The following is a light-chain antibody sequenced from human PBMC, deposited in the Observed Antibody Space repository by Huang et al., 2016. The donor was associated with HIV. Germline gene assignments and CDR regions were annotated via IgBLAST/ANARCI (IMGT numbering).Light chain of an antibody. CDR3: QQYDTWPPLT. Sequence: ILLTQFPATLSVSPGQRVTLSCRASQSVGGKLAWYQQRPGQATRRLIYGASTRVPTSPDRFSGSGSGTEFTLTISSLQSEDFAVYYCQQYDTWPPLTFGGGTKV. CDR2: GAS. J-gene: IGKJ4*01. CDR1: QSVGGK. V-gene: IGKV3-15*01.